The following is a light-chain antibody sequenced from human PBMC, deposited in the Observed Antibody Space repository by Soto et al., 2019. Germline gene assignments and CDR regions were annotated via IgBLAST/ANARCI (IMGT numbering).Light chain of an antibody. CDR3: QQYNASPPLT. J-gene: IGKJ4*01. V-gene: IGKV3-15*01. CDR2: GAS. Sequence: EIVMTQSPATLSVSPGERATLSCRASQSVSSNLAWYQQKPGQAPRLLIFGASTRATGIPARFSGSGSGTEFTLIISSLQSEDAAIYYCQQYNASPPLTFGGGTKVDIK. CDR1: QSVSSN.